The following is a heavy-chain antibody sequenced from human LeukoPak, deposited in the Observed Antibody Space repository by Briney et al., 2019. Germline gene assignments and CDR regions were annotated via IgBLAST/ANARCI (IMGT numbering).Heavy chain of an antibody. CDR1: GFTFSSYR. CDR2: ISSSSNTI. CDR3: ARGYSLFEY. V-gene: IGHV3-48*01. D-gene: IGHD6-13*01. J-gene: IGHJ4*02. Sequence: GESLKISCAASGFTFSSYRMNWVRQAPGKGLEWVSHISSSSNTIYYADSVKGRFTISRDNAKNSLYLQMTSLRAEDTAVYYCARGYSLFEYWGQGTLVTVSS.